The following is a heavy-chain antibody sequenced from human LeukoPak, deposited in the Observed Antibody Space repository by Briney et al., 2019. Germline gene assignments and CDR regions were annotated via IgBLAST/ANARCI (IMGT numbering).Heavy chain of an antibody. Sequence: GASVKVSCKASGYTFTSYTVHWVRQAPGHRLEWMGWVNTGNGNTKNSQRFQGRVTITRDTSASTAYMELGSLRSEDTAVYYCARVLGYSGYFDYWGQGTLVTVSS. V-gene: IGHV1-3*04. D-gene: IGHD5-12*01. CDR3: ARVLGYSGYFDY. CDR2: VNTGNGNT. J-gene: IGHJ4*02. CDR1: GYTFTSYT.